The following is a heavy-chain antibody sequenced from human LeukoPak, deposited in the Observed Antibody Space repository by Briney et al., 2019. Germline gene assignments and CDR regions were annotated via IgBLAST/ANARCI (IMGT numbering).Heavy chain of an antibody. D-gene: IGHD6-13*01. CDR3: ARDLRGQQPTHNVDY. V-gene: IGHV3-23*01. J-gene: IGHJ4*02. CDR2: MSGRGSGGST. Sequence: GGSLRLSCAGSGFTFSSSAMSWVRQAPGKGLEWVPSMSGRGSGGSTYYADSVKGRFTISRDNSKSTLYLQMNSLRAEDTAVYYCARDLRGQQPTHNVDYWGQGTLVTVSS. CDR1: GFTFSSSA.